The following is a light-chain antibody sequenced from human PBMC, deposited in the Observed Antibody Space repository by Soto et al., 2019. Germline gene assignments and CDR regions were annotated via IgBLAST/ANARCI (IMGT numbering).Light chain of an antibody. CDR2: SNN. J-gene: IGLJ2*01. CDR3: AAWDDSRNAVV. Sequence: QSVLTQPPSASGTPGQRVTIACSGGSSNIGSNTVNWYQQLPGTAPNLLIYSNNQRPSGVPDRFSGSKSGTSASLAISGLQSEDEADYYCAAWDDSRNAVVFRGGTKLTVL. CDR1: SSNIGSNT. V-gene: IGLV1-44*01.